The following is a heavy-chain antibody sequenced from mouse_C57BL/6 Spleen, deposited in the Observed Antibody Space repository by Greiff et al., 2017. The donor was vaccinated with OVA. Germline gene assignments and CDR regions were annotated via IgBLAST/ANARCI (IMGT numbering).Heavy chain of an antibody. J-gene: IGHJ4*01. CDR3: AREGSGYVDDAMDY. V-gene: IGHV1-26*01. CDR1: GYTFTDYY. CDR2: INPNNGGT. D-gene: IGHD3-2*02. Sequence: EVQLQQSGPELVKPGASVKISCKASGYTFTDYYMNWVKQSHGKSLEWIGDINPNNGGTSYNQKFKGKATLTVDKSSSTAYMELRSLTSEDTAVYYCAREGSGYVDDAMDYWGQGTSVTVSS.